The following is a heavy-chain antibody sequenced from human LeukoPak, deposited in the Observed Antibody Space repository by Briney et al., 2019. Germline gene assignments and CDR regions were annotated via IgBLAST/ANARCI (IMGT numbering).Heavy chain of an antibody. V-gene: IGHV5-51*01. J-gene: IGHJ5*02. CDR1: GYSFTNYW. CDR2: IYPGDSDT. Sequence: GESLKISCKGSGYSFTNYWIGWVRQMPGKGLEWMGIIYPGDSDTRYSPSFQGQVTISADKSISTAYLQWRSLKASDTAMYYCARGVLYYDTLTGSRRWTRWFDPWGQGTLVTVSS. D-gene: IGHD3-9*01. CDR3: ARGVLYYDTLTGSRRWTRWFDP.